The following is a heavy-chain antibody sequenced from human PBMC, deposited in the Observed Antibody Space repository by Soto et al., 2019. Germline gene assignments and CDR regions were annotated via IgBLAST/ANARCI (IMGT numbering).Heavy chain of an antibody. CDR1: GFSFSTYA. CDR2: IWYDGSNQ. Sequence: QVQLVESGGGVVQPGRSLRLSCAASGFSFSTYAMHWVRQAPGKGLEWVAVIWYDGSNQYYADSVKGRFTISRDSSKNTLYLQMNSLRAEDTALYYCARDRYPSNIAAADTVRYWYDPWGQGTLVTVSS. J-gene: IGHJ5*02. V-gene: IGHV3-33*01. D-gene: IGHD6-13*01. CDR3: ARDRYPSNIAAADTVRYWYDP.